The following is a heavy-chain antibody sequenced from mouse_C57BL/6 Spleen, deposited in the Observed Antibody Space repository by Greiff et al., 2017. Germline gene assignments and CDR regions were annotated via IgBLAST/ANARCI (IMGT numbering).Heavy chain of an antibody. Sequence: EVQRVESGGGLVQPKGSLKISCAASGFSFTTYAMNWVRQAPGQGLEWVARIRSKSNSYATYYADSVKDRFTISRDDSESMIYTQMNTAKTDDTAMYDCVSRRGAYWGQGTLVTVSA. CDR2: IRSKSNSYAT. V-gene: IGHV10-1*01. CDR1: GFSFTTYA. J-gene: IGHJ3*01. CDR3: VSRRGAY. D-gene: IGHD3-3*01.